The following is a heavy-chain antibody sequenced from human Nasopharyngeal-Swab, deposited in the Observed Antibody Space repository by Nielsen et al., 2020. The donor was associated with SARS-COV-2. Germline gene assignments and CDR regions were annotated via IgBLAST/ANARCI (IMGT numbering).Heavy chain of an antibody. CDR3: AKARVRGATMFYFDY. CDR2: ISWDGGST. V-gene: IGHV3-43D*03. D-gene: IGHD3-10*02. J-gene: IGHJ4*02. Sequence: GGSLRLSCAASGFTFDDYAMHWVRQAPGKGLEWVSLISWDGGSTHYADSVKGRFTISRDNSKSSLYLQMNRLRVEDTALYYCAKARVRGATMFYFDYWGQGTLVTVSS. CDR1: GFTFDDYA.